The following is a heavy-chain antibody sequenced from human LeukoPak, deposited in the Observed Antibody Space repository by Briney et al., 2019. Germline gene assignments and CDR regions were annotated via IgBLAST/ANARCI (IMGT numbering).Heavy chain of an antibody. D-gene: IGHD3-22*01. CDR3: ARDPGYYDSSGYFYYFDY. V-gene: IGHV3-11*01. Sequence: GGSLRLSCAASGFTFRDYYMSWIRQAPGKGLEWVSYISSSGSTIYYADSVKGRFTISRDNAKNSLYLQMNSLRAEDTAVYYCARDPGYYDSSGYFYYFDYWGQGTLVTVSS. J-gene: IGHJ4*02. CDR1: GFTFRDYY. CDR2: ISSSGSTI.